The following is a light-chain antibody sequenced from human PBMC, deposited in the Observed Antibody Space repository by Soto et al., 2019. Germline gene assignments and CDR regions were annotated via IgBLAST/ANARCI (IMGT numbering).Light chain of an antibody. CDR1: QSVRGSK. Sequence: EIVMTQSPATLSVSPGERVTLSCRASQSVRGSKVAWYQQKPGEAPRLLIFGASTRATGIPPRFSGGGSGTEFTLTISRLEPEDFAVYYCQQYGSSIQTFGQGTKVDIK. V-gene: IGKV3-20*01. CDR2: GAS. CDR3: QQYGSSIQT. J-gene: IGKJ1*01.